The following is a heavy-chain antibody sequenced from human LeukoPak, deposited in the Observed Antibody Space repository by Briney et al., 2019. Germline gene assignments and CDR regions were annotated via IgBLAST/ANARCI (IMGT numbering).Heavy chain of an antibody. Sequence: ASVKVSCRASGYTFTGYYMHWVRQAPGQGLEWMGWINPNSGGTNYAQKFQGWVTMTRDTSISTAYMELSRLRSDDTAVYYCATGGYSSSLPDYWGQGTRVTVSS. CDR2: INPNSGGT. J-gene: IGHJ4*02. CDR1: GYTFTGYY. V-gene: IGHV1-2*04. CDR3: ATGGYSSSLPDY. D-gene: IGHD6-6*01.